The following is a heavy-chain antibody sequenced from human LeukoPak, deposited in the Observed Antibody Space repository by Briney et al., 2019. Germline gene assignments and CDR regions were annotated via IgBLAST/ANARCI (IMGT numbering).Heavy chain of an antibody. V-gene: IGHV3-21*01. CDR1: GFTFSSYS. D-gene: IGHD2-2*01. Sequence: GGSLRLSCAASGFTFSSYSMNWVRQAPGKGLECVSSISSSSSYIYCADSVKGRFTISRDNAKNSLYLQMNSMRAEDTAVYYCAGDTRPMRDIVVVPAATANWFDPWGQGTLVTVSS. CDR2: ISSSSSYI. CDR3: AGDTRPMRDIVVVPAATANWFDP. J-gene: IGHJ5*02.